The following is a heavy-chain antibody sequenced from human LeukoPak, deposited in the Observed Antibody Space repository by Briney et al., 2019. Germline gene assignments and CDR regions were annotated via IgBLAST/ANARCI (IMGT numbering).Heavy chain of an antibody. CDR1: GGSFSGYY. D-gene: IGHD3-22*01. CDR2: INHSGST. Sequence: SETLSLTCAVYGGSFSGYYWSWIRQPPGKGLEWIGEINHSGSTNYNPSLKSRVTISVDTSKNQFSLKLSSVTAADTAVYYCARGPDYYDSSGYYYFDYWGQGTLVTVSS. V-gene: IGHV4-34*01. J-gene: IGHJ4*02. CDR3: ARGPDYYDSSGYYYFDY.